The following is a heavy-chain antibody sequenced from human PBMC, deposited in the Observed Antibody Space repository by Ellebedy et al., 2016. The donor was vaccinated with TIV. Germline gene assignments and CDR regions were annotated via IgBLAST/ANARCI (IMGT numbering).Heavy chain of an antibody. CDR1: GGSFSGYY. CDR2: INHSGST. J-gene: IGHJ5*02. Sequence: GSLRLXXAVYGGSFSGYYWSWIRQPPGKGLEWIGEINHSGSTNYNPSLKSRVTISVDTSKNQFSLKLSSVTAADTAVYYCARAGSRITIFGVVIQKSWYNWFDPWGQGTLVTVSS. D-gene: IGHD3-3*01. V-gene: IGHV4-34*01. CDR3: ARAGSRITIFGVVIQKSWYNWFDP.